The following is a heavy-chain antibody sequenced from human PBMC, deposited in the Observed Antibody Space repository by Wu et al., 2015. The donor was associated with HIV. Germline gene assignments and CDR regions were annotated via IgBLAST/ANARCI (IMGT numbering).Heavy chain of an antibody. CDR1: GYTFTDFY. V-gene: IGHV1-2*02. CDR2: IKPSSGLI. D-gene: IGHD4-11*01. CDR3: ARSTVITDYCDS. Sequence: QVQLVQSGAEVKKPGASVKVSCKASGYTFTDFYIHWVRQAPGQGLEWMGWIKPSSGLINYAPKFQGRVTMTTDTSTSTAYMELRSLRSDDTGVYYCARSTVITDYCDSWGPGTLVTVSS. J-gene: IGHJ4*02.